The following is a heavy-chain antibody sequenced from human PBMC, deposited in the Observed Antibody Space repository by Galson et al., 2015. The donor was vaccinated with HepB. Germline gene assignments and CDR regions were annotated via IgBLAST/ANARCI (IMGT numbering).Heavy chain of an antibody. V-gene: IGHV3-23*01. J-gene: IGHJ6*02. Sequence: SLRLSCAASGFTFSSYAMSWVRQAPGKGLEWVSAISGSGGSTYYADSVKGRFTISRDNSKNTLYLQMNSLRAEDTAVYYCAKVSNPLYDSHRGDYYGMDVWGQGTTVTVSS. CDR2: ISGSGGST. CDR3: AKVSNPLYDSHRGDYYGMDV. D-gene: IGHD2/OR15-2a*01. CDR1: GFTFSSYA.